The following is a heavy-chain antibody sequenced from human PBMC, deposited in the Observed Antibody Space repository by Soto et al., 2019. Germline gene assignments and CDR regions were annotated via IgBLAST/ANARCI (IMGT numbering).Heavy chain of an antibody. V-gene: IGHV5-51*01. CDR3: SRVLSLSNSCYTGIRHLLDY. CDR1: GYSFSNYW. Sequence: GESLKISCKGSGYSFSNYWIAWLRQMPGKGLEWMGIIYPAASDARYSPSFQGQVTISVDNSISPAYLQWSSLKASDTAMYYCSRVLSLSNSCYTGIRHLLDYWGQGALVTVSS. CDR2: IYPAASDA. J-gene: IGHJ4*02. D-gene: IGHD2-2*02.